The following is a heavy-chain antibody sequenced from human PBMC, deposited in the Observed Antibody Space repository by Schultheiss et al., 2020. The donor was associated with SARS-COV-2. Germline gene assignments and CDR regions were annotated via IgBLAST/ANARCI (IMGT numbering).Heavy chain of an antibody. V-gene: IGHV3-53*01. D-gene: IGHD2-2*01. CDR2: IYSGGST. J-gene: IGHJ6*03. Sequence: GGSLRLSCAASGFTVSSNYMSWVRQAPGKGLEWVSVIYSGGSTYYADSVKGRFTISRDNAKSSLYLQMNSLRDEDTAVYYCARGGGREIVVVPADYYMDGWGRGTTVTISS. CDR3: ARGGGREIVVVPADYYMDG. CDR1: GFTVSSNY.